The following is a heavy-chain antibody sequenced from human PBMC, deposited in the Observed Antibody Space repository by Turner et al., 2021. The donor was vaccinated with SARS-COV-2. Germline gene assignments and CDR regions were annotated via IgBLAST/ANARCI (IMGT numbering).Heavy chain of an antibody. J-gene: IGHJ4*02. CDR3: AREHYDFWSGYFY. CDR1: GFTLSTYS. CDR2: IRGTTTTI. D-gene: IGHD3-3*01. V-gene: IGHV3-48*01. Sequence: EVQLVVSGGGLVQPGGSLRLACAASGFTLSTYSMSWVRQAPGKGPEWVSYIRGTTTTIYYADSVKGRFTISRDNAKNSLYLQMNNLRAEDTAMYYCAREHYDFWSGYFYWGQGTLVTVSS.